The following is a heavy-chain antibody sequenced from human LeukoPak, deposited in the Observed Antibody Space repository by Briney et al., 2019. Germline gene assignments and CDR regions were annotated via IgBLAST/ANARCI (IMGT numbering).Heavy chain of an antibody. V-gene: IGHV3-7*01. CDR2: INQDGSEK. J-gene: IGHJ6*02. CDR3: TRDPEVPMDV. Sequence: PGGSLRLSCAASGFTFSSYWMSWVRQAPGKGLEWVANINQDGSEKNYVDSVKGRFTISRDNAKNSLYLQMNSLRAEDTAVYYCTRDPEVPMDVWGQGTTVTVSS. D-gene: IGHD2-2*01. CDR1: GFTFSSYW.